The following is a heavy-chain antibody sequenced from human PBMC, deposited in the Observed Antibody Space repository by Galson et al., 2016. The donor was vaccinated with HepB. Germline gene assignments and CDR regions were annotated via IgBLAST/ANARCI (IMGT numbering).Heavy chain of an antibody. CDR3: ATYYDFSRGSYSDS. J-gene: IGHJ5*01. Sequence: SLRLSCAASGFTFATYAMNWVRQAPGKGLEWVSGIGASGGGTYYADSVKSRFTISRDNSKNTLFLQMNSLRAEDTAVYYCATYYDFSRGSYSDSWGQGTLVTVSS. CDR1: GFTFATYA. D-gene: IGHD3-3*01. V-gene: IGHV3-23*01. CDR2: IGASGGGT.